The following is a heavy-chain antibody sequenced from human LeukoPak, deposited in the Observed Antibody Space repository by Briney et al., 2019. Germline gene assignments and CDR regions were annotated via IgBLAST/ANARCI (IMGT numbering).Heavy chain of an antibody. J-gene: IGHJ4*02. CDR1: GFTFYSYG. Sequence: GGSLRLSCAASGFTFYSYGMNWVRQAPGKGLEWVSGINRSGDSTSYADSVRGRFTISRDNSKNTLYLQMNSLRAEDTAVYYCVKDDNSGWFPPLDFWGQGTLVTVSS. D-gene: IGHD6-19*01. CDR2: INRSGDST. CDR3: VKDDNSGWFPPLDF. V-gene: IGHV3-23*01.